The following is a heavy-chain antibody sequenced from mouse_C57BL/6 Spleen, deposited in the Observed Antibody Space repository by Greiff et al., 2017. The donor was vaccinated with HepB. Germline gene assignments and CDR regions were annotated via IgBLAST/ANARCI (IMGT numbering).Heavy chain of an antibody. J-gene: IGHJ4*01. D-gene: IGHD1-1*01. CDR3: ATITTVVEDAMDY. V-gene: IGHV5-17*01. CDR2: ISSGSSTI. Sequence: EVMLVESGGGLVKPGGSLKLSCAASGFTFSDYGMHWVRQAPEKGLEWVAYISSGSSTIYYADTVKGRFTISRDNAKNTLFLQMTSLRSEDTAVYYCATITTVVEDAMDYWGQGTSVTVSS. CDR1: GFTFSDYG.